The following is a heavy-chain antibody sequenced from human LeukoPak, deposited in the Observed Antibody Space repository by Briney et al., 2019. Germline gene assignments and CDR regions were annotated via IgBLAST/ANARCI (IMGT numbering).Heavy chain of an antibody. V-gene: IGHV4-30-4*01. Sequence: SETLSLTCTVSGGSISSGDYYWRWIRQPPGKGLEWIGYIYYSGSTYYNPSLKSRVTISVDTSKNQFSLKLSSVTAADTAVYYCARVYCGGDCYGYYFDYWGQGTLVTVSS. J-gene: IGHJ4*02. D-gene: IGHD2-21*02. CDR3: ARVYCGGDCYGYYFDY. CDR1: GGSISSGDYY. CDR2: IYYSGST.